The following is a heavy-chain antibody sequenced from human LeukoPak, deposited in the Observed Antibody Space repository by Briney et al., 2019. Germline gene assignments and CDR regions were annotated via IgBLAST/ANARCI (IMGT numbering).Heavy chain of an antibody. CDR1: GGSFSGYY. CDR3: ARVAKACGGDCYSDAFDI. Sequence: SETLSLTCAVYGGSFSGYYWSWIRQPPGKGLEWIGEINHSGSTNYNPSLKSRVTISVDTSKNQFSLTLSSVTAADTAVYYCARVAKACGGDCYSDAFDIWGQGTMVTVSS. V-gene: IGHV4-34*01. CDR2: INHSGST. J-gene: IGHJ3*02. D-gene: IGHD2-21*01.